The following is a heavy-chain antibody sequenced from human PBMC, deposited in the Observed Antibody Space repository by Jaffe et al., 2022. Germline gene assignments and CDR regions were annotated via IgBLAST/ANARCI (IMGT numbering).Heavy chain of an antibody. D-gene: IGHD2-2*01. CDR3: AKDSNLGYCSSTSCYLANWFDP. CDR2: ISWNSGSI. Sequence: EVQLVESGGGLVQPGRSLRLSCAASGFTFDDYAMHWVRQAPGKGLEWVSGISWNSGSIGYADSVKGRFTISRDNAKNSLYLQMNSLRAEDTALYYCAKDSNLGYCSSTSCYLANWFDPWGQGTLVTVSS. CDR1: GFTFDDYA. J-gene: IGHJ5*02. V-gene: IGHV3-9*01.